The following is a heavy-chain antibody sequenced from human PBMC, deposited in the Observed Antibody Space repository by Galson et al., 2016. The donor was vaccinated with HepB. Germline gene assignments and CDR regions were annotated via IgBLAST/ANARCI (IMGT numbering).Heavy chain of an antibody. CDR3: ARELVIIGTTHWFDP. CDR1: GFTFSSYG. D-gene: IGHD3-3*01. J-gene: IGHJ5*02. CDR2: ISYDGSNE. Sequence: SLRLSCPASGFTFSSYGMHWVRQAPGKGLEWVAVISYDGSNEYYADSVKGRFTISRDNSKNTLYLQINSLRADDTAVYYCARELVIIGTTHWFDPWGQGTRVTVSS. V-gene: IGHV3-30*03.